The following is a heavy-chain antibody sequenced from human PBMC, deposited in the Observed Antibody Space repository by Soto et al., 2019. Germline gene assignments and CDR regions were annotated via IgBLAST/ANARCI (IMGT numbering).Heavy chain of an antibody. CDR3: ARVHNYYDSSGYYTQYFQH. D-gene: IGHD3-22*01. Sequence: ASVKVSCKASGYTFTSYYMHWVRQAPGQGLEWMGIINPSGGSTSYAQKFQGRVTMTRDTSTSTVYMELSSLRSEDTAVYYCARVHNYYDSSGYYTQYFQHWGQGTLVTVSS. J-gene: IGHJ1*01. CDR1: GYTFTSYY. V-gene: IGHV1-46*01. CDR2: INPSGGST.